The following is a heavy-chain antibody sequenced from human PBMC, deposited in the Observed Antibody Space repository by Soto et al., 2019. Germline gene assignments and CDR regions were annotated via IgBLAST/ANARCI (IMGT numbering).Heavy chain of an antibody. D-gene: IGHD2-8*01. V-gene: IGHV1-2*04. CDR1: GYTFTRSG. CDR3: ARAAQYCTNGVCYIGLDY. CDR2: INPNSGGT. J-gene: IGHJ4*02. Sequence: GASVKVSCKASGYTFTRSGISWVRQAPGQGLEWMGWINPNSGGTNYAQKFQGWVTMTRDTSISTAYMELSRLRSDDTAVYYCARAAQYCTNGVCYIGLDYWGQGTLVTAPQ.